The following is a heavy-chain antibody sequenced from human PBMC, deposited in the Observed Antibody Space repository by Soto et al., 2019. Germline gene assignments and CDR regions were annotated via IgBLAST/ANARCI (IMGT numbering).Heavy chain of an antibody. CDR2: IKSWTDGGSV. J-gene: IGHJ4*02. V-gene: IGHV3-15*02. CDR3: TTWRREKSCTSVSCYGDGAY. CDR1: DFTFNRAW. D-gene: IGHD2-2*01. Sequence: EVPLVESGGALERPGESLTFSGAAPDFTFNRAWLTWFRQAPGKGLEWFGRIKSWTDGGSVDTAAPVKGRFTISRDDSKNTFYLQMNSLKSEDTAVYYCTTWRREKSCTSVSCYGDGAYWGQGTLVTVSS.